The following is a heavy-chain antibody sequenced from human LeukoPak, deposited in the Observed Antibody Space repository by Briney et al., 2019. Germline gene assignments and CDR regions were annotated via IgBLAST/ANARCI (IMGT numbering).Heavy chain of an antibody. CDR1: GFTFRSYG. CDR2: VWYDGNNK. V-gene: IGHV3-33*01. D-gene: IGHD6-13*01. Sequence: GGSLRHSCAASGFTFRSYGMHWVRQAPGKGLEWVAIVWYDGNNKYYADSVKGRFTVSRDNSKDTVSLQLNSLRAEDTAVYYCARGSGAAAGAFDYWGQGTLVTVPS. J-gene: IGHJ4*02. CDR3: ARGSGAAAGAFDY.